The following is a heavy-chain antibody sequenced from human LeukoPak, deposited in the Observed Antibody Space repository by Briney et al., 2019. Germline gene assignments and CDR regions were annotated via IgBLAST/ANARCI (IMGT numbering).Heavy chain of an antibody. CDR3: APSGTYRSTDYYFDC. D-gene: IGHD1-26*01. V-gene: IGHV1-2*02. J-gene: IGHJ4*02. Sequence: GASVKVSCKASGYTFTGYFVHWVRQAPGQGLEWMGWINPDSGGTNYAQKFQGRVTMTRDTSISTAYMELNRLGSDDTAVYYCAPSGTYRSTDYYFDCWGQGTLVTVSS. CDR1: GYTFTGYF. CDR2: INPDSGGT.